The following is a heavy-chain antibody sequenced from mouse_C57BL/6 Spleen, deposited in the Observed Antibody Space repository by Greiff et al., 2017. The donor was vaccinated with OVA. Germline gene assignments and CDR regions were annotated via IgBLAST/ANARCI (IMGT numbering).Heavy chain of an antibody. Sequence: EVMLVESGGGLVQPGGSLSLSCAASGFTFNDYYMSWVRQPPGKALEWLGFIRNKANGYTTEYSASVKGRFTISSDNSQSILYLQMNALRAEDSATYYSARYDGGPSMDYGGQGTSVTVYS. CDR3: ARYDGGPSMDY. CDR1: GFTFNDYY. J-gene: IGHJ4*01. CDR2: IRNKANGYTT. V-gene: IGHV7-3*01.